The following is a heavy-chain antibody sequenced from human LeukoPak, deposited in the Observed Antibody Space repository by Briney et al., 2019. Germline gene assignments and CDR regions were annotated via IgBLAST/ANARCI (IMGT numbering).Heavy chain of an antibody. CDR3: ARDRSGGYSYTFDY. V-gene: IGHV4-34*01. CDR2: INQSGSA. D-gene: IGHD5-18*01. Sequence: PSETLSLTCAVYGGSSSGYYWSWIRQSPGKGLEWIGEINQSGSANQNPSLKSRVTMSIDTSKNQFSLKLYSVTAADTAVYYCARDRSGGYSYTFDYWGQGTLVTVSS. J-gene: IGHJ4*02. CDR1: GGSSSGYY.